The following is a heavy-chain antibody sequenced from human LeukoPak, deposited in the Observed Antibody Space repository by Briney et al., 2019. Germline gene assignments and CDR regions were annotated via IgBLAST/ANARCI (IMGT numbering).Heavy chain of an antibody. Sequence: PGGSLRLSCAASGFTFDDYGMSWVRQAPGKGLEWVSGINWNGGSTGYADSVRGRFTISRDNAKNSLYLQMNSLRAEDTALYYCAREGGIVGATTGVFDYWGQGTLVTVSS. V-gene: IGHV3-20*04. CDR2: INWNGGST. CDR3: AREGGIVGATTGVFDY. D-gene: IGHD1-26*01. J-gene: IGHJ4*02. CDR1: GFTFDDYG.